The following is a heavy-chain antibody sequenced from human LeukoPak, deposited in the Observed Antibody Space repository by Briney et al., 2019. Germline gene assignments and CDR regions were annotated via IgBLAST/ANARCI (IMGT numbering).Heavy chain of an antibody. CDR3: AKQGVWLSSSSLIYMYV. CDR1: GFTFSSYA. J-gene: IGHJ6*03. CDR2: ISGSGGST. Sequence: PGGSLRLSCAASGFTFSSYAMSWVRQAPGQGLESVSAISGSGGSTYYANSVKGRFTISRDNSKNTLYLQMNSPRAEDTAVYYCAKQGVWLSSSSLIYMYVWGKGTTVTVSS. D-gene: IGHD6-13*01. V-gene: IGHV3-23*01.